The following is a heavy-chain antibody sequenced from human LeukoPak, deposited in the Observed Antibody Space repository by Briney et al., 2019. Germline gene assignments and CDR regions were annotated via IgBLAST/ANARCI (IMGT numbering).Heavy chain of an antibody. CDR1: GFAFGSEA. J-gene: IGHJ4*02. CDR2: ISPGGGTT. V-gene: IGHV3-23*01. CDR3: ARGPAYYGGNSADY. D-gene: IGHD4-23*01. Sequence: PGGSLRLSCAVSGFAFGSEAMSWVRQSPARGLEWVASISPGGGTTYYADYVKGRFTISRDNSKNTLYLQMNSLRAEDTAVYYCARGPAYYGGNSADYWGQGTLVTVSS.